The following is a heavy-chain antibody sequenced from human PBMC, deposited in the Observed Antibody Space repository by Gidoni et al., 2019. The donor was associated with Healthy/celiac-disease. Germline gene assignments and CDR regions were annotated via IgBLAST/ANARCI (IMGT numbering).Heavy chain of an antibody. CDR2: INAGNGNT. CDR1: GYTFTSYA. D-gene: IGHD3-22*01. CDR3: AKSYDSSGYCFGY. V-gene: IGHV1-3*01. Sequence: QVQLVQSGAEVKKPGASVKVSCKASGYTFTSYALHWVRQAPGQRLEWMGWINAGNGNTKYSQEFQGRGTITRDTSASTAYMELSSLGSEDTAVCYCAKSYDSSGYCFGYWGQGTLVTVSS. J-gene: IGHJ4*02.